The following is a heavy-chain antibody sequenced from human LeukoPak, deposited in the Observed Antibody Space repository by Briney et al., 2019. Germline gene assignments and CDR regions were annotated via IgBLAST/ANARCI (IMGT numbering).Heavy chain of an antibody. CDR2: INPYSGDT. D-gene: IGHD3-22*01. CDR3: ARDRDYYDRGSDP. CDR1: GYSFTGYY. Sequence: ASVKVSCKASGYSFTGYYIHWVRQAPGQGLEWLGWINPYSGDTNYAQNFQGRVTVTRDTSISTAYMELSRLRSDDTAVYYCARDRDYYDRGSDPWGQGTLVTVSS. V-gene: IGHV1-2*02. J-gene: IGHJ5*02.